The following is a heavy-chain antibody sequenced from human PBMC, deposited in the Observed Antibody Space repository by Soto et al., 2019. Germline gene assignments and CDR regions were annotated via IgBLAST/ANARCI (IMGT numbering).Heavy chain of an antibody. V-gene: IGHV3-11*01. CDR1: GFTFSDYY. Sequence: GGSLRLSCAASGFTFSDYYMSWIRQAPGKGLEWVSYISSSGSTIYYADSVKGRFTISRDNAKNSLYLQMNSLRAEDTAVYYCARAKRYSNPPEGYYYYMDVWGKGTTVTVSS. CDR2: ISSSGSTI. CDR3: ARAKRYSNPPEGYYYYMDV. D-gene: IGHD4-4*01. J-gene: IGHJ6*03.